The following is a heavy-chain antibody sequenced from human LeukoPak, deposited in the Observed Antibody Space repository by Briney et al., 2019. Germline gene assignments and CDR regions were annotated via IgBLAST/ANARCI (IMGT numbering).Heavy chain of an antibody. CDR1: GGTFSSYA. Sequence: ASVKVSCKASGGTFSSYAISWVRQAPGQGLEWMGGIIPIFGTANYAQKFQGRVTITADESTSTAYMELSSLRSEDTAVYYCARDGRNLVVVPAAAYYFDYWGQGTLVTVSS. J-gene: IGHJ4*02. D-gene: IGHD2-2*01. CDR3: ARDGRNLVVVPAAAYYFDY. V-gene: IGHV1-69*13. CDR2: IIPIFGTA.